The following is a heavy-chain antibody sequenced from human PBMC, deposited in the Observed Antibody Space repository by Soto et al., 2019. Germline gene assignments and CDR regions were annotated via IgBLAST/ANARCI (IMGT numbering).Heavy chain of an antibody. CDR3: ARGYYDFWSGYFNWFDP. Sequence: SETLSLTCTVSGGSISSYYWSWIRQPPGKGLEWIGYIYYSGSTNYNPSLKSRVTISVDRSKNQFSLKLSSVTAADTAVYYCARGYYDFWSGYFNWFDPWGQGTLVTVSS. CDR2: IYYSGST. CDR1: GGSISSYY. V-gene: IGHV4-59*12. D-gene: IGHD3-3*01. J-gene: IGHJ5*02.